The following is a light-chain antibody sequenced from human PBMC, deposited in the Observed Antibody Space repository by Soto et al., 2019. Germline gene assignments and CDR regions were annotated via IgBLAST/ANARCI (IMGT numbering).Light chain of an antibody. Sequence: QSVLTQPASVSGSPGQSITISCTGTSSDVGGYNFVSWYQQHPGKAPKLMIYDVRNRPSGVSNRFSGSKSVNTASLTISGLQAEDEADYSCSSYTSISTYVFGTGTRSPS. J-gene: IGLJ1*01. V-gene: IGLV2-14*01. CDR3: SSYTSISTYV. CDR1: SSDVGGYNF. CDR2: DVR.